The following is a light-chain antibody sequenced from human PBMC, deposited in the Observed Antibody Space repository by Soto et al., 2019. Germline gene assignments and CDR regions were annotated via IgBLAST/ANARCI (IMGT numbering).Light chain of an antibody. CDR2: GAS. CDR1: QSVNNN. J-gene: IGKJ2*01. Sequence: EIILTQSPASLSVSPGERATLSCSASQSVNNNLAWYQQKRGQAPRLLIYGASTRATGIPGRFRGSGSGTEFTLTITSLQSEDFAVYFCQQYNNWPPDTFGQGTKLEIK. V-gene: IGKV3-15*01. CDR3: QQYNNWPPDT.